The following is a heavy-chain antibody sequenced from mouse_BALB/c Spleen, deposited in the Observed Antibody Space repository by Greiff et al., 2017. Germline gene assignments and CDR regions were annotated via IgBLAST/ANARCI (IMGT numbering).Heavy chain of an antibody. Sequence: EVQLVESGGGLVQPGGSLKLSCAASGFTFSSYTMSWVRQTPEKRLEWVAYISNGGGSTYYPDTVKGRFTISRDNAKNTLYLQMSSLKSEDTAMYYCASSYYGSAMDYWGQGTSVTVSS. CDR2: ISNGGGST. D-gene: IGHD1-1*01. CDR1: GFTFSSYT. J-gene: IGHJ4*01. CDR3: ASSYYGSAMDY. V-gene: IGHV5-12-2*01.